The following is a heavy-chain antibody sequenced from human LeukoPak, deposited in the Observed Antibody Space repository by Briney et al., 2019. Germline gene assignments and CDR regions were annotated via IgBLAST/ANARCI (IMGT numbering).Heavy chain of an antibody. D-gene: IGHD5-12*01. J-gene: IGHJ6*03. Sequence: PSETLSLTCAVYGGSFSGYYWSWIRQPPGKGLEWIGEINHSGSTNYNPSLKSRVTISVDTSKNQFSLKLSSVTAADTAVYYCARGYSGSAIRYYYYYYMDVWGKGTTVTVSS. V-gene: IGHV4-34*01. CDR2: INHSGST. CDR3: ARGYSGSAIRYYYYYYMDV. CDR1: GGSFSGYY.